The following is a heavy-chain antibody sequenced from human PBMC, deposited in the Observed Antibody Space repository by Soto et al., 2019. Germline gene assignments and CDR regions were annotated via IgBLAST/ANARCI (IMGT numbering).Heavy chain of an antibody. Sequence: ASVKVSCKASGYTFTGYDINWVRQATGQGLEWMGWMNPNSGNTGYAQKFQGRVTMTRNTSISTAYMELSSLRSEDTAVYYCARGRSGLIYYYYYMDVWGKGTTVTVSS. CDR1: GYTFTGYD. CDR3: ARGRSGLIYYYYYMDV. D-gene: IGHD6-19*01. CDR2: MNPNSGNT. J-gene: IGHJ6*03. V-gene: IGHV1-8*01.